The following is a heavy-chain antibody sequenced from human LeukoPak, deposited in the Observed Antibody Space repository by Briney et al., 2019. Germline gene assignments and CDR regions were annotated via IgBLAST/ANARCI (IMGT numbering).Heavy chain of an antibody. V-gene: IGHV1-24*01. J-gene: IGHJ4*02. Sequence: ASVKVSCKVSGYTLTELSMHWVRQAPGKGLEWMGGFDPEDGETIYAQKFQGRVTMTEDTSTDTAYMELSSLRSEDTAVYYCAIPPPSTVHYFDYWAREPWSPSPQ. CDR2: FDPEDGET. CDR3: AIPPPSTVHYFDY. CDR1: GYTLTELS. D-gene: IGHD4-11*01.